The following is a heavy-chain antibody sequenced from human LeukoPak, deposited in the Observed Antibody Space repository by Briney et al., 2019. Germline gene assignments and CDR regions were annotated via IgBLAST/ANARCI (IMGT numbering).Heavy chain of an antibody. CDR1: GFTFSSLR. CDR3: ARNRLNIDY. J-gene: IGHJ4*02. V-gene: IGHV3-7*01. Sequence: GGSLRLSCAASGFTFSSLRMSWVGQAPGKGLEWVANIKEDGSEKYYVDSVKGRFTISRDNAKNSLYLQMNSLRAEDTAVYYCARNRLNIDYWGQGTLVTVSS. CDR2: IKEDGSEK. D-gene: IGHD1-14*01.